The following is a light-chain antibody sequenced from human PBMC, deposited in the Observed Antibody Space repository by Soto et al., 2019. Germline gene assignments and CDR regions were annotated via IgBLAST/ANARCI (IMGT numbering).Light chain of an antibody. V-gene: IGKV1-27*01. J-gene: IGKJ1*01. Sequence: IQRTQSPSSLSASVGDRVIITCRASQGIGNSLDWYQQKAGRVPKGLMHSADTLLSGVPSRFSGSGSGTDITYTISSLQPEDLATYYCQQYDSAPWTFGQGTRVEI. CDR3: QQYDSAPWT. CDR1: QGIGNS. CDR2: SAD.